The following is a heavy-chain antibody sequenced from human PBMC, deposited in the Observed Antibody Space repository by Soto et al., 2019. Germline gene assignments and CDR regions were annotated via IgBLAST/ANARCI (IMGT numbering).Heavy chain of an antibody. Sequence: SRRRSCAASGCTFSRYGMRWVRQAPVKGLEWVTVISYDGSHKYYADSVKGRFTISRDNSKKTLYLQMNSLRAEDTAVYFCAKDRPTAINGYYYGMDVWRQGTTVTVSS. CDR1: GCTFSRYG. J-gene: IGHJ6*02. V-gene: IGHV3-30*18. D-gene: IGHD5-18*01. CDR2: ISYDGSHK. CDR3: AKDRPTAINGYYYGMDV.